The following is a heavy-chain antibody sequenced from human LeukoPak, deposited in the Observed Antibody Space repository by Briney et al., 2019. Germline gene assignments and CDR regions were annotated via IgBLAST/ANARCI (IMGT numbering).Heavy chain of an antibody. J-gene: IGHJ4*02. Sequence: PPETLSPTCTVSGGSISSSGYYWGWIRQPPGKGLEWIGSIYYSGSTYYNPSLKSRVTISVDTSKNQFSLKLSSVTAADTAVYYCARDGDSSSSFDYWGQGTLVTVSS. CDR3: ARDGDSSSSFDY. CDR2: IYYSGST. CDR1: GGSISSSGYY. V-gene: IGHV4-39*07. D-gene: IGHD6-6*01.